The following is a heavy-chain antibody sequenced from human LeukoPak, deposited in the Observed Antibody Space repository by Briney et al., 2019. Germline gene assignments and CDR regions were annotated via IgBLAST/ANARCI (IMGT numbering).Heavy chain of an antibody. V-gene: IGHV6-1*01. CDR2: TYYRSKWYN. J-gene: IGHJ4*02. Sequence: SQTLSLTCAISGDSVSSNSAAWNWIRQSPSRGLEWLGRTYYRSKWYNDYAVSVKSRITIKPDTSKNQFSLQLNSVTPEDTAVYYCARGATYYDDSSGYPGPFYFDYWGQGILVTVSS. D-gene: IGHD3-22*01. CDR1: GDSVSSNSAA. CDR3: ARGATYYDDSSGYPGPFYFDY.